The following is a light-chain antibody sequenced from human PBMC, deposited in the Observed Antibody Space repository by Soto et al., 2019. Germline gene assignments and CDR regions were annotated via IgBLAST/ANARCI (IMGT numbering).Light chain of an antibody. CDR1: QSISSY. CDR3: QQLNSYPT. CDR2: AAS. Sequence: DIQMTQSPFSLSASVGDRVTITSRASQSISSYLNWYQRKPGKAPKLLIYAASSLQSGVPSRLSGSGSGTDFTLPIRSLQPEDFATYYCQQLNSYPTFGQGTRLEIK. V-gene: IGKV1-39*01. J-gene: IGKJ5*01.